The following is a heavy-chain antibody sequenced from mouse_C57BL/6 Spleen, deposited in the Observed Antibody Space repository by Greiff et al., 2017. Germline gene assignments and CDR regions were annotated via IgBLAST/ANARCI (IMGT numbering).Heavy chain of an antibody. Sequence: EVKLVESRGGLVKPGGSLKLSCAASGFTFSSYAMHWVRQTPEKRLEWVATISDGGSYTYYPDNVKGRFTISRDNAKNNLYLQMSQLKSEDTAMYYCARGEGRLTGIDWGQGTLVTVSA. V-gene: IGHV5-4*03. CDR1: GFTFSSYA. CDR2: ISDGGSYT. CDR3: ARGEGRLTGID. J-gene: IGHJ3*01. D-gene: IGHD4-1*01.